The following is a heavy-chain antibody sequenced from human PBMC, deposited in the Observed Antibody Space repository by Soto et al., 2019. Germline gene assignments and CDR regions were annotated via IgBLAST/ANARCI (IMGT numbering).Heavy chain of an antibody. Sequence: PGGSLRLSCAASGFTFSSYAMSWVRQAPGKGLEWVSAISGSGGSTYYADSVKGRFTISRDNSKNTLYLQMNSLRAEDTAVYYCAKDLGGLRYFDWLLLGFDYWGQGTLVTVSS. D-gene: IGHD3-9*01. J-gene: IGHJ4*02. V-gene: IGHV3-23*01. CDR1: GFTFSSYA. CDR2: ISGSGGST. CDR3: AKDLGGLRYFDWLLLGFDY.